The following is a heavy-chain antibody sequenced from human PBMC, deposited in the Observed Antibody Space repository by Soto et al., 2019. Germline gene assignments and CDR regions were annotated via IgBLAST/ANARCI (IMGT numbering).Heavy chain of an antibody. Sequence: QVQLVQSGAEVKKPGSSVKVSCKASGGTFSSYTISWVRQAPGQGLEWMGRIIPILGIANYAQKFQGRVTITADKSTSTAYMVLSSLRSEDTAVYYCARGRGGEAFDIWGQGTMVTVSS. CDR2: IIPILGIA. J-gene: IGHJ3*02. CDR1: GGTFSSYT. CDR3: ARGRGGEAFDI. D-gene: IGHD3-10*01. V-gene: IGHV1-69*02.